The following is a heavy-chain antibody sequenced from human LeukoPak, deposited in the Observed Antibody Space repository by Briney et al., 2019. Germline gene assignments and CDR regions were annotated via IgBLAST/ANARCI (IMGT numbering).Heavy chain of an antibody. D-gene: IGHD3-3*01. CDR2: IYSGDTT. J-gene: IGHJ3*02. CDR1: GFTVSSNY. CDR3: ARLEVFDAFEI. Sequence: QPGGSLRLSCAASGFTVSSNYMSWVRQAPGKGLEWVSVIYSGDTTYYASSVKGRITISRDNTKNTLYIQMNSLRAEDTAVYYCARLEVFDAFEIWGQGTMVTVSS. V-gene: IGHV3-53*01.